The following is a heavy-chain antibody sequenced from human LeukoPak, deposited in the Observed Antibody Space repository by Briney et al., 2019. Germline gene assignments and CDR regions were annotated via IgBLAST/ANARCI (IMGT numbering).Heavy chain of an antibody. CDR1: GFSFSSYA. J-gene: IGHJ3*02. V-gene: IGHV3-30*18. Sequence: GGSLRLSCAASGFSFSSYAMHWVRQAPGKGLEWVAFISYDGSDKYYADSVKGRFTISRVNSKNTLYLQMNSLRAEDTAVYYCTQETDAFDIWGQGTMVTVSS. CDR3: TQETDAFDI. CDR2: ISYDGSDK.